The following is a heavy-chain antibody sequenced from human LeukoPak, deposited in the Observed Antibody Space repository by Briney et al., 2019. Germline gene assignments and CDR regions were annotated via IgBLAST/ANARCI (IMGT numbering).Heavy chain of an antibody. CDR3: ASGRYNSGGYFFDY. D-gene: IGHD2-15*01. CDR1: GFTFSSYW. J-gene: IGHJ4*02. Sequence: GGSLRLSCAASGFTFSSYWIHWVRQAPGKGLVWVSRINSDGSSTSYADSVKGRFTISRDNAKNTLYLQMDSLRAEDTAVYFCASGRYNSGGYFFDYWGQGTLVTVSS. CDR2: INSDGSST. V-gene: IGHV3-74*01.